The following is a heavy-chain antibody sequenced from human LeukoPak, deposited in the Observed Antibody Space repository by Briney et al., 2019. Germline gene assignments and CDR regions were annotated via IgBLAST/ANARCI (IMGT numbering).Heavy chain of an antibody. CDR1: GGSISSGGYY. D-gene: IGHD5-18*01. CDR2: IYYSGST. J-gene: IGHJ4*02. Sequence: PSETLSLTCSVSGGSISSGGYYWSWIRQHPGKGLEWIGYIYYSGSTYYNPSLKSRVTISVDTSKNQFSLKLSSVTAADTAVYYCARQGWIQLWLAFDYWGQGTLVTVSS. CDR3: ARQGWIQLWLAFDY. V-gene: IGHV4-39*01.